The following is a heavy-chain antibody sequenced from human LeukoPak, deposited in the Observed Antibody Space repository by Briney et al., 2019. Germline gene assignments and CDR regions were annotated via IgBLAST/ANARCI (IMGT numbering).Heavy chain of an antibody. Sequence: GGSLRLSCEASGFTFSSYVMSWVRQAPGKGLEWVSASGSDGNTYYADSVKGRFTISRDNSKNTLYLQMNSLRAEDTAIYYCAKDPGGYYYYFDYWGQGTLVTVSS. CDR2: SGSDGNT. CDR1: GFTFSSYV. D-gene: IGHD3-3*01. J-gene: IGHJ4*02. CDR3: AKDPGGYYYYFDY. V-gene: IGHV3-23*01.